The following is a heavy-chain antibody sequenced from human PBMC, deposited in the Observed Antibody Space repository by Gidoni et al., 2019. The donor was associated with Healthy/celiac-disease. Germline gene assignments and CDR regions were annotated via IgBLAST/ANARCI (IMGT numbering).Heavy chain of an antibody. V-gene: IGHV3-33*01. CDR1: GFTFSSYG. J-gene: IGHJ5*02. Sequence: QVQLVESGGGVVQPGRSLRLSCAASGFTFSSYGMHWVRQAPGKGLEWAAVIWYDGSNNYYADSVKGRFTISRENSKNTLYLQMNSLRAEDTAVYYCARDSHDYIWGSYRSLDWFDPWGQGTLVTVSS. CDR2: IWYDGSNN. CDR3: ARDSHDYIWGSYRSLDWFDP. D-gene: IGHD3-16*02.